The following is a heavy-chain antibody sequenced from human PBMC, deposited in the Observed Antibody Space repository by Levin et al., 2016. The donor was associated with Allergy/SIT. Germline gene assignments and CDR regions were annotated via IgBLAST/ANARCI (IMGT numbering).Heavy chain of an antibody. J-gene: IGHJ4*02. D-gene: IGHD2-2*01. Sequence: ESLKISCGVSGGSFSGYFWSWIRQPPGRGLEWLGHVNHRGSTDYNPSLNNRVAISVDTSKNAFSLSLISLTAADTAVYYCARAGFLGGTTSWFFDYWGQGILVTVSS. CDR3: ARAGFLGGTTSWFFDY. V-gene: IGHV4-34*01. CDR1: GGSFSGYF. CDR2: VNHRGST.